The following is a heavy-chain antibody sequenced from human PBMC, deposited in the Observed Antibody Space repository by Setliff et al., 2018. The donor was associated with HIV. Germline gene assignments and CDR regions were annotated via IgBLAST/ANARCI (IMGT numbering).Heavy chain of an antibody. V-gene: IGHV4-4*07. Sequence: SETLSLTCTVSGGSISSYYWSWIRQPAGKGLEWIGRIYTSGSTNYNPSLKSRVTMSVDTSKNQYSLKLSSVTAADTAVYYCARDSRLSYRKIHDAFDIWGQGTMVTVSS. CDR2: IYTSGST. J-gene: IGHJ3*02. D-gene: IGHD3-16*02. CDR3: ARDSRLSYRKIHDAFDI. CDR1: GGSISSYY.